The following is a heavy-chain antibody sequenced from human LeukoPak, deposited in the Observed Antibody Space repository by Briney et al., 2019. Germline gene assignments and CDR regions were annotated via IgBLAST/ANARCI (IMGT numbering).Heavy chain of an antibody. CDR2: ITSRGEST. J-gene: IGHJ4*02. Sequence: GESLKISCAASGFTFSIYAMSWVRQAPGKGLQWVSSITSRGESTWYVDSVKGRFTITRDSSENTLYLQMHSLRAEDTAVYYCARDRPNYYGSDGHYYRRDGDYWGRGTLVSVSS. CDR3: ARDRPNYYGSDGHYYRRDGDY. V-gene: IGHV3-23*01. D-gene: IGHD3-22*01. CDR1: GFTFSIYA.